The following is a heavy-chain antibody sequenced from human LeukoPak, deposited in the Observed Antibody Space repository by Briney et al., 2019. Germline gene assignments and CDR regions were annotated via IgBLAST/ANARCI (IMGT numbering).Heavy chain of an antibody. CDR2: IYYSGST. D-gene: IGHD3-10*01. J-gene: IGHJ4*02. V-gene: IGHV4-59*01. CDR1: GGSISSYY. CDR3: ARERLGDYGSRSYYKRGRGGLFDY. Sequence: SETLSLTCTVSGGSISSYYWSWIRQPPGKGLEWIGYIYYSGSTNYNPSLKSRVTISVDTSKNQFSLKLSSVTAADTAVYYCARERLGDYGSRSYYKRGRGGLFDYWGQGTLVTVSS.